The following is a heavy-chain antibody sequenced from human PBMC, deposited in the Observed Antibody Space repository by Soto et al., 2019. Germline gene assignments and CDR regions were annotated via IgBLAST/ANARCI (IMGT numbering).Heavy chain of an antibody. V-gene: IGHV4-61*01. Sequence: SSETLSLTCTVSGGSVSSGSYYWSWIRQPPGKGLEWIGYIYYSGSTNYNPSLKSRVTISVDTSKNQFSLKLSSVTAADTAVYYCARTFRGYSYGYFDWFDPWGQGTLVTVSS. CDR3: ARTFRGYSYGYFDWFDP. J-gene: IGHJ5*02. D-gene: IGHD5-18*01. CDR1: GGSVSSGSYY. CDR2: IYYSGST.